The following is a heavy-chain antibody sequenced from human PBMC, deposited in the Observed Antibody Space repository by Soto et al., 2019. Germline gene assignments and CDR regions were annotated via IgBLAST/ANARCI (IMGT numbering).Heavy chain of an antibody. V-gene: IGHV4-30-4*02. D-gene: IGHD3-22*01. Sequence: PSETLSLTCTVSGGSISSGDYYWSWIRQPPGKGLEWIGYIYYSGTTYYNPSLKSRLIISVDTSKNQISLKLSSVTAADTAVYYCERETYHYDSSGYYDYWGPGTLVTVSS. CDR1: GGSISSGDYY. J-gene: IGHJ4*02. CDR3: ERETYHYDSSGYYDY. CDR2: IYYSGTT.